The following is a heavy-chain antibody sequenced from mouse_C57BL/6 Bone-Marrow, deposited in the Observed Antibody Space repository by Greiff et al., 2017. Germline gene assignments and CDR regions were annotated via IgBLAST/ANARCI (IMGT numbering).Heavy chain of an antibody. CDR1: GYTFTSYW. CDR2: IDPSDSYT. V-gene: IGHV1-50*01. J-gene: IGHJ2*01. Sequence: VQLQQPGAELVKPGASVKMSCKASGYTFTSYWMQWVKQRPGQGLEWIGEIDPSDSYTNYNQKFKGKATLTVDTSSSTAYMQLSRLTSEDSAVYYCARWGYGVYYFDYWGQGATLPVSS. CDR3: ARWGYGVYYFDY. D-gene: IGHD1-1*02.